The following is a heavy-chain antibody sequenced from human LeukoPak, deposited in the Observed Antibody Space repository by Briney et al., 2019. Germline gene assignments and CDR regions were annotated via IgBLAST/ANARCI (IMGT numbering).Heavy chain of an antibody. J-gene: IGHJ4*02. CDR2: IYYSGST. Sequence: SETLSLTCTVSGVSISSHYWNWLRQPPGKRLEWFGYIYYSGSTNYNPSLKSRVTISVDTSKNQFSLKLSSVTAADTAVYYCERSGYSDNWYYFDYWGQGTLVTVSS. V-gene: IGHV4-59*11. CDR1: GVSISSHY. CDR3: ERSGYSDNWYYFDY. D-gene: IGHD6-13*01.